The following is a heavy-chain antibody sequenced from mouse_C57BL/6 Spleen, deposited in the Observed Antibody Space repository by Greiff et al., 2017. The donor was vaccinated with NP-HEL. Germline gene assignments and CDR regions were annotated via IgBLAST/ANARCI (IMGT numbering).Heavy chain of an antibody. CDR2: ISDGGSYT. Sequence: DVQLVESGGGLVKPGGSLKLSCAASGFTFSSYAMSWVRQTPEKRLEWVATISDGGSYTYYPDNVKGRFTISRDNAKNNLYLQMSHLKSEDTAMYYCARDGESDEGSFYWYFDVWGTGTTVTVSS. CDR1: GFTFSSYA. CDR3: ARDGESDEGSFYWYFDV. V-gene: IGHV5-4*01. J-gene: IGHJ1*03.